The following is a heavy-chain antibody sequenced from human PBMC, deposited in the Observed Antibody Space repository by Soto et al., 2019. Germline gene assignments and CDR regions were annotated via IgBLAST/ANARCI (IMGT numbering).Heavy chain of an antibody. CDR1: GFRFSGYG. V-gene: IGHV3-30*18. CDR2: ITFDGSNQ. D-gene: IGHD3-16*01. J-gene: IGHJ4*01. Sequence: QVQLVESGGGVVQPGRSLRLSCVASGFRFSGYGMYWVRQAPGKGLEWVARITFDGSNQFYGDSGKGRFTISRDDSKNTLYLQMNSLRSEDTAVYYCAKDMGADYWGHGTPVIVSS. CDR3: AKDMGADY.